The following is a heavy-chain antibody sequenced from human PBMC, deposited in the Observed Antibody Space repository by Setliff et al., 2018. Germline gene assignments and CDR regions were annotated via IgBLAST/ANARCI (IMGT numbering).Heavy chain of an antibody. CDR1: YGSINGFY. D-gene: IGHD6-19*01. J-gene: IGHJ6*03. CDR3: AREQWLDPPGYYYMDV. V-gene: IGHV4-4*07. CDR2: IYTSGST. Sequence: PSETLSLTCTVSYGSINGFYWTWVRQPAGKGLEWIGHIYTSGSTDYNPSLKSRVTMSVDTSKNQFSLKLSSVTAADMAVYYCAREQWLDPPGYYYMDVWAKGTTVTVSS.